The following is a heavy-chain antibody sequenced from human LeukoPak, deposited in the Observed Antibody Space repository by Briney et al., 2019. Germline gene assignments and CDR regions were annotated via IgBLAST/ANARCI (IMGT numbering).Heavy chain of an antibody. V-gene: IGHV3-66*01. CDR1: RFTVSNNH. Sequence: GGSLRLSCVASRFTVSNNHMNWVRQAPGKGQEWVSVIYNGDNTYYADSVQGRFTISKDNSKNTLYLQMNSLRPEDPAVYFCARASRWLAFDNWGQGTLVTVSS. D-gene: IGHD6-19*01. J-gene: IGHJ4*02. CDR3: ARASRWLAFDN. CDR2: IYNGDNT.